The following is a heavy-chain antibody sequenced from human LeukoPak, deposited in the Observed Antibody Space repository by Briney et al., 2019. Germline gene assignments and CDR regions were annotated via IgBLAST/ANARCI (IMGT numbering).Heavy chain of an antibody. Sequence: GGTLRLSCAASGFTFSSYGMSWVRQAPGKGLEWVSAISGSGGSTYYADSVKGRFTISRDNSKNTLYLQMNSLRAEDTAVYYCAKGPRYYDSSGYYSFDYWGQGTLVTVSS. J-gene: IGHJ4*02. CDR2: ISGSGGST. CDR3: AKGPRYYDSSGYYSFDY. V-gene: IGHV3-23*01. CDR1: GFTFSSYG. D-gene: IGHD3-22*01.